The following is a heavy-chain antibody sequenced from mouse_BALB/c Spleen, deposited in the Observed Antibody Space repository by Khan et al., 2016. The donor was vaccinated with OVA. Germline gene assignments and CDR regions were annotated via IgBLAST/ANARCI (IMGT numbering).Heavy chain of an antibody. J-gene: IGHJ3*01. V-gene: IGHV1-77*01. CDR1: GYSFTDYY. CDR2: ISPGSGDT. Sequence: QVQLQQSGAELARPGASVKLSCKASGYSFTDYYINWVKQRPGQGLEWIGEISPGSGDTYYNEKFKGKATLTADNSSSPAYMQLSSLTSEASAVYFCASRNYFGYTFAYWGQGTLVTVSA. D-gene: IGHD1-2*01. CDR3: ASRNYFGYTFAY.